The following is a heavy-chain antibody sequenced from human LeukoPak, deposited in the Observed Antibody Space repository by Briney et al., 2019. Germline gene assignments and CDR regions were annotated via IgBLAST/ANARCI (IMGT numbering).Heavy chain of an antibody. V-gene: IGHV1-69*05. J-gene: IGHJ4*02. D-gene: IGHD6-6*01. CDR3: ARDESIAARQYYFDS. CDR1: GGTFRSYG. CDR2: IIPIFGTS. Sequence: SVKVSCKASGGTFRSYGVSWVRQAPGQGLEWMGGIIPIFGTSSYPPKFQGRFSITTDESATTAYMELRYLTSEDTAIYYCARDESIAARQYYFDSWGQGTLLTVSS.